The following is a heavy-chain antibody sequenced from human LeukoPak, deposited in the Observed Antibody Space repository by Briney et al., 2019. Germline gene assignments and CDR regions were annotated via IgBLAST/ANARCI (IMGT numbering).Heavy chain of an antibody. V-gene: IGHV3-21*01. CDR1: GFTFSRYS. Sequence: GESLRLSCGASGFTFSRYSMNWVRQAPGKGLEWVSSISSSGSYIYYADSVKGRFTISRDNAKNSLYLQMNSLRAEDTAVYYCARAGGGLLAYSFDIWGQGTMVTVSS. D-gene: IGHD1-26*01. CDR2: ISSSGSYI. CDR3: ARAGGGLLAYSFDI. J-gene: IGHJ3*02.